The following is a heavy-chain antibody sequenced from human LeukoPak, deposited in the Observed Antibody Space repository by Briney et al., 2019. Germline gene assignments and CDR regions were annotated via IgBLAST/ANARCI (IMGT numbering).Heavy chain of an antibody. V-gene: IGHV1-2*02. CDR1: GYTFTGYY. CDR2: INPNSGGT. Sequence: GASVKVSCKASGYTFTGYYMHWVRQAPGQGLEWMGWINPNSGGTNYAQKFQGRVTMTRDTSISPAYMELSRLRSDDTAVYYCARVYGSGSYYYYGMDVWGQGTTVTVSS. D-gene: IGHD3-10*01. CDR3: ARVYGSGSYYYYGMDV. J-gene: IGHJ6*02.